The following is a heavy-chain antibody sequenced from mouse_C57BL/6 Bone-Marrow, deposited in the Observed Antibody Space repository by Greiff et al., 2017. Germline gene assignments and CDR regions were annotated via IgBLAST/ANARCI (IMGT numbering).Heavy chain of an antibody. D-gene: IGHD2-4*01. CDR1: GYTFTSYG. J-gene: IGHJ3*01. V-gene: IGHV1-81*01. CDR2: IYPRSGNT. CDR3: ADDYDEAWFAY. Sequence: VQLQQSGAELARPGASVKLSCKASGYTFTSYGISWVKQRTGQGLEWIGEIYPRSGNTYYNEKFKGKDTLTADKSSSTAYMALRSLTSEDSAVXFCADDYDEAWFAYWGQGTLVTVSA.